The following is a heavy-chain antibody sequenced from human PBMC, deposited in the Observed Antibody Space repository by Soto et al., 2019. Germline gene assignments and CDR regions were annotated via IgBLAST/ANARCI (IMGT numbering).Heavy chain of an antibody. V-gene: IGHV4-4*02. D-gene: IGHD5-12*01. CDR1: GGSISSSNW. J-gene: IGHJ6*02. Sequence: SETLSLTCAVSGGSISSSNWWSWVRQPPGKGLEWIGEIYHSGSTNYNPSLKSRVTISVDKSKNQISLKLSSVTAADTAVYYCARRGYSGYDPTYYYYGMDVWGQGTTVTVSS. CDR2: IYHSGST. CDR3: ARRGYSGYDPTYYYYGMDV.